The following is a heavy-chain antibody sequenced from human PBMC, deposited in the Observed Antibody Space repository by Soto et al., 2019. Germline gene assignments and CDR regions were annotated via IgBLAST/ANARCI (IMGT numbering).Heavy chain of an antibody. D-gene: IGHD2-15*01. V-gene: IGHV4-30-2*01. J-gene: IGHJ4*02. CDR3: ARGAVVSPFDY. Sequence: QLQLQESGSGLVKPSQTLSLTCAVSGGSISSGGYSWSWIRQPPGKGLEWIGYIYHSGSTYYNPSLKSRVTISVDRSTNQLALEMSSVSAADTAVYYCARGAVVSPFDYWGQGTLVTVSS. CDR2: IYHSGST. CDR1: GGSISSGGYS.